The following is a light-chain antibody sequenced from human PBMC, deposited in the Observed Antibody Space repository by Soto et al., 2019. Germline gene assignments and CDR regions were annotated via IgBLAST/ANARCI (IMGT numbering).Light chain of an antibody. CDR3: HQRNK. CDR2: DAS. V-gene: IGKV3D-20*02. J-gene: IGKJ5*01. Sequence: FVLTQSPGTLSLSPGERATLSCRASQTVRNNYLAWYQQKPGQAPRLLIYDASSRATGIPAGFSGSGSGTDFTLTISSLEPEDFGVYFCHQRNKFGQGTRLEIK. CDR1: QTVRNNY.